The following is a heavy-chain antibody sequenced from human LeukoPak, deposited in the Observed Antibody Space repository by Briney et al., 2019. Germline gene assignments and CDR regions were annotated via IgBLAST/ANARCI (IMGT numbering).Heavy chain of an antibody. CDR2: IYNSGST. J-gene: IGHJ3*02. V-gene: IGHV4-59*12. CDR1: GGSTNNYY. Sequence: SETLSLTCIVSGGSTNNYYWSWIRQPPGKGLEWIGYIYNSGSTNYNPSLKSRVTISVDTSKNQFSLKLSSVTAADTAVYYCASRPGYSSNRYASDIWGQGTMVTVSS. CDR3: ASRPGYSSNRYASDI. D-gene: IGHD6-13*01.